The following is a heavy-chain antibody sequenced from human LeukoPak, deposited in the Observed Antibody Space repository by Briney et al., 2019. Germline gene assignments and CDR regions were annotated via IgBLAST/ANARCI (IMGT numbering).Heavy chain of an antibody. Sequence: PSETLSLTCTVSGYSISSGYYWGWIRQPPGKGLEWIGSIYHSGSTYCNPSLKSRVTISVDTSKNQFSLKLSSVTAADTAVYYCAREGVEDISYYMDVWGKGTTVTVSS. V-gene: IGHV4-38-2*02. CDR3: AREGVEDISYYMDV. J-gene: IGHJ6*03. CDR2: IYHSGST. D-gene: IGHD2-15*01. CDR1: GYSISSGYY.